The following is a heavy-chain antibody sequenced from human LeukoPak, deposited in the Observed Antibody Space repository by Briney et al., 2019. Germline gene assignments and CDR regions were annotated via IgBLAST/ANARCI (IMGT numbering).Heavy chain of an antibody. CDR2: IYYSGTT. Sequence: PSETLSLTCTVSGGSLDSSNYYWDWIRQPPGQGLEWLGNIYYSGTTFYTSSLKSRVTISADMSKNQFSLRLTSVTAADTAVYYCARQRADYFYHYMDVWGKGTTVIVSS. CDR3: ARQRADYFYHYMDV. J-gene: IGHJ6*03. CDR1: GGSLDSSNYY. V-gene: IGHV4-39*01.